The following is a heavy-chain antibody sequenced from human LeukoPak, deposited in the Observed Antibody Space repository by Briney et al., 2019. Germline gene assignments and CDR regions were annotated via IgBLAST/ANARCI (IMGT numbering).Heavy chain of an antibody. J-gene: IGHJ5*02. Sequence: QPGGSLRLSCSASGFTFSSYAMHWVRQAPGKGLEYVSAISSNGGSTYYADSVKGRFTISRDNSKNTLYLQMSSLRAEDTAVYYCARDDCSSISCYHNWFDPWGQGTLVTVSS. CDR3: ARDDCSSISCYHNWFDP. V-gene: IGHV3-64D*06. CDR1: GFTFSSYA. CDR2: ISSNGGST. D-gene: IGHD2-2*01.